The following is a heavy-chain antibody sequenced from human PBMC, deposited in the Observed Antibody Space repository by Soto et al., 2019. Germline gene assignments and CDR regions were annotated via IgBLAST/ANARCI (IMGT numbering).Heavy chain of an antibody. J-gene: IGHJ6*02. CDR2: ISAYNGNT. CDR1: GYTFTSYG. Sequence: ASVKVSCKASGYTFTSYGISWVRPAPGQGLEWMGWISAYNGNTNYAQKLQGRVTMTTDTSTSTAYMELRSLRSDDTAVYYCARALGYSGYAGMDVWGQGTTVTVSS. CDR3: ARALGYSGYAGMDV. D-gene: IGHD5-12*01. V-gene: IGHV1-18*01.